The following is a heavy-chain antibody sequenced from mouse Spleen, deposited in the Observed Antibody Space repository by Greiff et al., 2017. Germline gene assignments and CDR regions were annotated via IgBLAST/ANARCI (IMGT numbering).Heavy chain of an antibody. V-gene: IGHV5-4*01. D-gene: IGHD1-1*01. CDR1: GFTFSSYA. J-gene: IGHJ1*03. Sequence: QRVESGGGLVKPGGSLKLSCAASGFTFSSYAMSWVRQTPEKRLEWVATISDGGSYTYYPDNVKGRFTISRDNAKNNLYLQMSHLKSEDTAMYYCARDRGTTVVATNFDVWGTGTTVTVSS. CDR3: ARDRGTTVVATNFDV. CDR2: ISDGGSYT.